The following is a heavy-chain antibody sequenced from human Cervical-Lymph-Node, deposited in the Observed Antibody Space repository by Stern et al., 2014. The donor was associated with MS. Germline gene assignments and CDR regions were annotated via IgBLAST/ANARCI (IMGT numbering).Heavy chain of an antibody. D-gene: IGHD3-10*01. CDR1: GFSLNTSGVA. CDR2: FYGDDDK. V-gene: IGHV2-5*02. Sequence: QVTLKESGPTVVKPTQTLTLTCTFSGFSLNTSGVAVGWIRQPPGKALDWLALFYGDDDKRYSPSLKTRLTITKDTSKNQVVLTMTNMDPVDTGTYYCAHRRGVFGFYPWGQGTLVTVSS. CDR3: AHRRGVFGFYP. J-gene: IGHJ5*02.